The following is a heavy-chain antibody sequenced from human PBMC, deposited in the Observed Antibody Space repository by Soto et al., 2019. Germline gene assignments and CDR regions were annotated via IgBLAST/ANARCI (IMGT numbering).Heavy chain of an antibody. CDR1: GGSISSDY. Sequence: PSETLSLTCTVPGGSISSDYWSWIRQPPGKGLEWIGYIYYSGSTNYNPSLKSRVTISVDTSKNQFSLKLSSVTAADTAVYYCARGTLLWFGELTTYNWFDPWGQGTLVTVS. CDR3: ARGTLLWFGELTTYNWFDP. V-gene: IGHV4-59*12. CDR2: IYYSGST. J-gene: IGHJ5*02. D-gene: IGHD3-10*01.